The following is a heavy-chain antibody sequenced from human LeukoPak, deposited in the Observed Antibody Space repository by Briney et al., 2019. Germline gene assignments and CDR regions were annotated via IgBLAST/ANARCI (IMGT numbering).Heavy chain of an antibody. CDR3: ARGSSGSYIRLFDY. D-gene: IGHD1-26*01. J-gene: IGHJ4*02. CDR1: GGSISSGSYY. V-gene: IGHV4-61*02. Sequence: SETLSLTCTVSGGSISSGSYYWSWIRQPAGKGLEWIGRIYTSGSTNYNPSLKSRVTISVDKSKNQFSLKLSSVTAADTVVYYCARGSSGSYIRLFDYWGQGTLVTVSS. CDR2: IYTSGST.